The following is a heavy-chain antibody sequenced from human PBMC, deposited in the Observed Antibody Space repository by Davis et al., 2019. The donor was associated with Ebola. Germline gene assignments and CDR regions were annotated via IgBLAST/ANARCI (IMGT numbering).Heavy chain of an antibody. Sequence: GESLKISCSASGFTFSSYTMHWVRQAPGKGLECVSAIRSDGINTYYADSVKGRFTISRDNSKNILYLQMSSLRAEDTAVYYCVKGIVGTAKVYWGQGTLVTV. CDR1: GFTFSSYT. J-gene: IGHJ4*02. D-gene: IGHD1-26*01. CDR2: IRSDGINT. CDR3: VKGIVGTAKVY. V-gene: IGHV3-64D*08.